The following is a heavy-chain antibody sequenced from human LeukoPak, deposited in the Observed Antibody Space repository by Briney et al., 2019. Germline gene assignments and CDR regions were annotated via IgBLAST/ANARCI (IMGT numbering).Heavy chain of an antibody. CDR1: GFTFSSYW. V-gene: IGHV3-74*01. CDR3: ARDRSLCTNGVCSDAFDI. Sequence: GGSLRLTCAASGFTFSSYWMHWVRQAPGKGLVWVSRINSDGSSTSYADSVKGRFTISRDNAKNTLYLQMNSLRAEDTAVYYCARDRSLCTNGVCSDAFDIWGQGTMVTVSS. CDR2: INSDGSST. D-gene: IGHD2-8*01. J-gene: IGHJ3*02.